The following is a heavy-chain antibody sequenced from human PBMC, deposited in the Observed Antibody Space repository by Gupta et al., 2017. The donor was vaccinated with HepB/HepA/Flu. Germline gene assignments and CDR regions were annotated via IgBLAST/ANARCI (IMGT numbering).Heavy chain of an antibody. D-gene: IGHD2-2*01. CDR3: ARDRLGYCTSSSCQAFDI. CDR2: ISANNGNT. J-gene: IGHJ3*02. V-gene: IGHV1-18*01. CDR1: GYTFINYA. Sequence: QVQLVQSGTDVKKPGASVKVSCKASGYTFINYAINWVRQAPGRGLEWMGWISANNGNTHYAQKFQGRLTMTTDTSTSTAYMELRNLRSDDTAVYYCARDRLGYCTSSSCQAFDIWGQGTMVTVSS.